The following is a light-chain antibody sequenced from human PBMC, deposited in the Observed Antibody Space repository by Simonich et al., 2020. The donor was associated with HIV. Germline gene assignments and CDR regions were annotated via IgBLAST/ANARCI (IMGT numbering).Light chain of an antibody. CDR3: QQRSNWPPA. V-gene: IGKV3-11*01. CDR2: EAS. Sequence: EIVLTQSPATLSLSPGERATLSCRASQSVSSYLAWYQQKPGQAPRLLIYEASNRATGIPARFSGSGSETDFTLTISSLEPEDFAVYYCQQRSNWPPAFGQGTKLEIK. CDR1: QSVSSY. J-gene: IGKJ2*01.